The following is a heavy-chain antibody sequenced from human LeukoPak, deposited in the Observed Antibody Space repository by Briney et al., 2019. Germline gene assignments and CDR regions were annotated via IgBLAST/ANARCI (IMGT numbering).Heavy chain of an antibody. CDR1: GGTFSSYA. J-gene: IGHJ5*02. Sequence: ASVKVSCKASGGTFSSYAISWVRQAPGQGLEWMGGIIPIFGTANYAQKFQGRVTITADESTSTAYMELSSLRSEDTAVYYCARGRYFAHNWFDPWGQGTLVTVSS. CDR3: ARGRYFAHNWFDP. D-gene: IGHD3-9*01. CDR2: IIPIFGTA. V-gene: IGHV1-69*13.